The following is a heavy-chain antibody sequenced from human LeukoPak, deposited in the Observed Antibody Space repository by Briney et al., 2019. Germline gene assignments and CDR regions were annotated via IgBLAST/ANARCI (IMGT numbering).Heavy chain of an antibody. CDR2: INHSGST. CDR1: GGSFSGYY. CDR3: ARKSNMITFGGVIDFLYYYYYYYMDV. D-gene: IGHD3-16*02. V-gene: IGHV4-34*01. J-gene: IGHJ6*03. Sequence: PSETLSLTCAVYGGSFSGYYWSWIRQPPGKGLEWIGEINHSGSTNYNPSLKSRVTISVDTSKNQFSLKLSSVTAADTAVYYCARKSNMITFGGVIDFLYYYYYYYMDVWGKGTTVTISS.